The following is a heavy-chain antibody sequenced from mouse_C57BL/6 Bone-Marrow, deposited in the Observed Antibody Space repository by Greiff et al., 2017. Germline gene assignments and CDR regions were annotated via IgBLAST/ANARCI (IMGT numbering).Heavy chain of an antibody. V-gene: IGHV1-81*01. Sequence: QVQLQQSGAELARPGASVKLSCKASGYTFTSYGISWVKQRTGQGLEWIGEIYPRSGNTYYNEKFKGKDTLTADKSSSTAYMELRSLTSEDSAVYFCARATVVATNNWYFDVWGTGTTVTVSS. D-gene: IGHD1-1*01. J-gene: IGHJ1*03. CDR3: ARATVVATNNWYFDV. CDR1: GYTFTSYG. CDR2: IYPRSGNT.